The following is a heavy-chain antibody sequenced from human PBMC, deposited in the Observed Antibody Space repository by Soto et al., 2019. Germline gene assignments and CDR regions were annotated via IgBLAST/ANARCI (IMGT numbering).Heavy chain of an antibody. D-gene: IGHD3-9*01. CDR1: GFTFSSYW. V-gene: IGHV3-7*05. CDR3: ARDSEYESILTGLDY. CDR2: IKQDGSEK. J-gene: IGHJ4*02. Sequence: EVQLVESGGGLVQPGGSLRLSCAASGFTFSSYWMSWVRQAPGKGLEWVANIKQDGSEKYYVDSVKGRFTISRDNAKNSLYLQMNSLRAEDTAVYYCARDSEYESILTGLDYWGQGTLVTVSS.